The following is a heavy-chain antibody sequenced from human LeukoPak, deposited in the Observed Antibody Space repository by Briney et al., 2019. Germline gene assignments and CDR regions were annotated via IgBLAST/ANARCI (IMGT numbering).Heavy chain of an antibody. CDR2: IKQDGSEK. CDR1: GFTFSSYW. CDR3: AKDPKWFGELFGY. Sequence: GGSLRLSCAASGFTFSSYWMSWVRQAPGKGLEWVANIKQDGSEKYYVDSVKGRFTISRDNSKNTLYLQMNSLRAEDTAVYYCAKDPKWFGELFGYWGQGTLVTVSS. D-gene: IGHD3-10*01. V-gene: IGHV3-7*03. J-gene: IGHJ4*02.